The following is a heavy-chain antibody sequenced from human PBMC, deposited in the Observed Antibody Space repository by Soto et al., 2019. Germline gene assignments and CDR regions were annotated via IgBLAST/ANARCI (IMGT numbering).Heavy chain of an antibody. CDR1: GFTFRSYA. Sequence: DVQLLESGGDLVQPGGSLRLSCIASGFTFRSYAMAWVRQAPGEDLEWVSAIGTSGTPTLYADSVKSRFSISRDDSRNTVSLQMNSQGVEDTATYYCTRILWSSRRDALDIWGQGTTVTVSS. CDR3: TRILWSSRRDALDI. V-gene: IGHV3-23*01. D-gene: IGHD2-21*01. J-gene: IGHJ6*02. CDR2: IGTSGTPT.